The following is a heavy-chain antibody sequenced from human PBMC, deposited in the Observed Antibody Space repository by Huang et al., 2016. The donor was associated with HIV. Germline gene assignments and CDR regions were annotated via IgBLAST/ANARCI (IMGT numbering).Heavy chain of an antibody. J-gene: IGHJ3*02. CDR2: IKPDGSEK. CDR3: ASNGYSSSWGDPFDI. V-gene: IGHV3-7*01. Sequence: EVQLVESGGGLVQPGGSLRLSCAASGFTFSSYWMSWVRQAPGKGRGWVGNIKPDGSEKYYVDSVKGRFTISRDNAKNSLYLQMNSLGAEDTAVYYCASNGYSSSWGDPFDIWGQGTMVTVSS. CDR1: GFTFSSYW. D-gene: IGHD6-13*01.